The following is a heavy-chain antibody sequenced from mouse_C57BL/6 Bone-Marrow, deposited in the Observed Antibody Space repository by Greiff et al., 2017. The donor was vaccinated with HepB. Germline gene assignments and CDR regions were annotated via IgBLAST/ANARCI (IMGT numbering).Heavy chain of an antibody. V-gene: IGHV1-12*01. D-gene: IGHD3-3*01. J-gene: IGHJ1*03. CDR3: AREGPLYWYFDV. CDR2: IYPGNGDT. Sequence: LQQSGAELVRPGASVKMSCKASGYTFTSYNMPWVKQTPRQGLEWIVAIYPGNGDTSYNQKFKGKATLTVDKSSSTAYMQLSSLTSEDSAVYFCAREGPLYWYFDVWGTGTTVTVSS. CDR1: GYTFTSYN.